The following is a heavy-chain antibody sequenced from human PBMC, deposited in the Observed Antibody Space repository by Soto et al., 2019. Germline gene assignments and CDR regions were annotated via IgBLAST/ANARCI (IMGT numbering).Heavy chain of an antibody. V-gene: IGHV4-61*01. CDR1: GGPVGSGSYY. CDR2: IYYSGST. CDR3: ARIWGYCSGGSCYSGYYFDY. D-gene: IGHD2-15*01. Sequence: SETLSLTSTVSGGPVGSGSYYWSWIRQPPGKGLKWIGYIYYSGSTNYNPSLKSRVTISVDTSKNQFPLKLSSVTAADTAVYYCARIWGYCSGGSCYSGYYFDYWGQGTLVTVSS. J-gene: IGHJ4*02.